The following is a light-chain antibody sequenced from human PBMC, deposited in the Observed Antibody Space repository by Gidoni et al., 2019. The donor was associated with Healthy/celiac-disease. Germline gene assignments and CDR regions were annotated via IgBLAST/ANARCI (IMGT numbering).Light chain of an antibody. Sequence: EIVLTQSPATLSLSPGERATLSCRASQSVSSYLAWYQQKPGQAPRLLIYDASNRATRIPARFSGSGPGTDFTLTISSLEPEDFAVYYCQQRSNWQYTFGQGTKLEIK. J-gene: IGKJ2*01. CDR2: DAS. CDR3: QQRSNWQYT. CDR1: QSVSSY. V-gene: IGKV3D-11*02.